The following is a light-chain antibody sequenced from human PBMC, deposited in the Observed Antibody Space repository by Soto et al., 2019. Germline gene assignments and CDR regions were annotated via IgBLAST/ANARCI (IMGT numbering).Light chain of an antibody. CDR2: DVT. CDR1: SSDVIYYTW. CDR3: SSYTALSPRVV. J-gene: IGLJ3*02. Sequence: QSALTQPASVSGSPGQSIAISCTGSSSDVIYYTWVSWYQQHPGKAPKLIIYDVTNRPSGVSDRFSGSKSGNTASLTISGLQAEDEAHYYCSSYTALSPRVVFGGGTKVTVL. V-gene: IGLV2-14*03.